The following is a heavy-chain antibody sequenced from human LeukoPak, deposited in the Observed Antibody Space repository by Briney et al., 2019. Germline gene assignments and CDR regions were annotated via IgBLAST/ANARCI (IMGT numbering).Heavy chain of an antibody. Sequence: GGSLRLSCAASGFTFSSYSMNWVRQAPGKGLEWASSISSSSSYIYYADSVKGRFTISRDNAKNSLYLQMNSLRAEDTAVYYCAGGSQVPNPPQPWGQGTLVTVSS. CDR3: AGGSQVPNPPQP. V-gene: IGHV3-21*01. CDR2: ISSSSSYI. CDR1: GFTFSSYS. D-gene: IGHD3-16*01. J-gene: IGHJ4*02.